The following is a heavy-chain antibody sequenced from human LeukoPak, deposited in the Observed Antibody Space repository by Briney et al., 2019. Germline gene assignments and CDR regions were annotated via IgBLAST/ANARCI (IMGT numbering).Heavy chain of an antibody. J-gene: IGHJ3*02. CDR3: ARDSSGWEDDAFDI. D-gene: IGHD6-19*01. CDR1: GYTLTELS. Sequence: ASGKVSCKVSGYTLTELSMHWVRQAPGKGLEWMGGFDPEDGETIYAQKFQGRVTMTEDTSTDTAYMELSSLRSEDTAVYYCARDSSGWEDDAFDIWGQGSMVTVSS. V-gene: IGHV1-24*01. CDR2: FDPEDGET.